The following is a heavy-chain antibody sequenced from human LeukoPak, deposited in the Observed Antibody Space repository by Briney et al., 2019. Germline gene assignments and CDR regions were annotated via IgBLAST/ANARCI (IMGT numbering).Heavy chain of an antibody. CDR2: ISSSGSTI. J-gene: IGHJ5*02. CDR1: GFTFSSYE. D-gene: IGHD2-15*01. CDR3: ARGGGRPYCSGGSCYSWFDP. Sequence: GGSLRLSCAASGFTFSSYEMNWVGQAPGKGLEWVSYISSSGSTIYYADSVKGRFTISRDNAKNSLYLQMNSLRAEDTAVYYCARGGGRPYCSGGSCYSWFDPWGQGTLVTVSS. V-gene: IGHV3-48*03.